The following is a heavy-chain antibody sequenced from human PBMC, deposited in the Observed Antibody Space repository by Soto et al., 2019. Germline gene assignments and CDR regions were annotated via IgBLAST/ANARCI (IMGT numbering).Heavy chain of an antibody. Sequence: GGSLRLSCAASGFTFSSYRMNWVRQAPGTGPVWVSRINSDGSITTYADSVKGRFTISRDNAKKTLYLQMNSLTAADTAVYYCARDLENCGGECSSAFDIWGQGTMVTVSS. CDR1: GFTFSSYR. V-gene: IGHV3-74*01. D-gene: IGHD2-21*01. CDR2: INSDGSIT. CDR3: ARDLENCGGECSSAFDI. J-gene: IGHJ3*02.